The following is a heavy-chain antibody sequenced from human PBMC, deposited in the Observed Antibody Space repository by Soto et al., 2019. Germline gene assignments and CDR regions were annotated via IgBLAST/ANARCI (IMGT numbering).Heavy chain of an antibody. CDR3: ARAPSYDFWSGYHSFDY. D-gene: IGHD3-3*01. Sequence: SVKVSCKASGGTFSSNAISWVRQAPGQGLEWMGGIIPIFGTANYAQKFQGRVTITADESTSTAYMELSSLRSEDTAVYYCARAPSYDFWSGYHSFDYWGQGTLVTVSS. V-gene: IGHV1-69*13. J-gene: IGHJ4*02. CDR2: IIPIFGTA. CDR1: GGTFSSNA.